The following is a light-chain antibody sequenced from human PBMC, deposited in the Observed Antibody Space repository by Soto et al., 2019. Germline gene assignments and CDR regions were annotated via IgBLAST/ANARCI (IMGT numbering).Light chain of an antibody. CDR3: CSYAGSSTFYV. V-gene: IGLV2-23*01. Sequence: GSPGQSITISCTGTSSDVGSHNLVSWYQQHPGKAPKLMIYEGSKRPSGVSNRFSGSKSGNTASLTISGLQAEDEADYYCCSYAGSSTFYVFGTGTKVTVL. CDR1: SSDVGSHNL. CDR2: EGS. J-gene: IGLJ1*01.